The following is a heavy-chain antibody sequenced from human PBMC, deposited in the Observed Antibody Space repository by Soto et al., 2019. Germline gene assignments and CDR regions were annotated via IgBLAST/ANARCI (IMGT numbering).Heavy chain of an antibody. Sequence: EVQLLESGGGLVQPGGSLRLSCAASGFTFSSYAMTWVRQAPGKGLDWVSSVSGSGGGTYYADSVKGRFTISRDNSKNTLYMQMNSLRAEDTDVYDCARSFSKAFDIWGPGTMVTVSS. CDR1: GFTFSSYA. CDR3: ARSFSKAFDI. V-gene: IGHV3-23*01. CDR2: VSGSGGGT. J-gene: IGHJ3*02.